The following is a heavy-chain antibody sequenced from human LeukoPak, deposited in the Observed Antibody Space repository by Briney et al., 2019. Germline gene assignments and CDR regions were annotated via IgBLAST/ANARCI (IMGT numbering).Heavy chain of an antibody. V-gene: IGHV3-21*04. CDR2: ISSSSSYI. CDR3: AKHRSKWLASSFDY. Sequence: GGSLRLSCAASGFTFSTYSMNWVRQAPGKGLEWVSSISSSSSYIHYADSVKGRFTISRDNSKNTLYLQMNSLRAEDTAVYYCAKHRSKWLASSFDYWGQGTLVTVSS. CDR1: GFTFSTYS. D-gene: IGHD6-19*01. J-gene: IGHJ4*02.